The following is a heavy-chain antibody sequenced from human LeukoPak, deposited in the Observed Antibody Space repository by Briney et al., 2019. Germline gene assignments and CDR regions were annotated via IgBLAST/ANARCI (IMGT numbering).Heavy chain of an antibody. CDR3: ARLGSARLFRLFDY. CDR2: IYYSGST. V-gene: IGHV4-59*08. D-gene: IGHD2-21*01. Sequence: SETLSLTCTVSGGSISSYYWSWIRQPPGKGLEWIGYIYYSGSTNYNPSLKSRVTISVDTSKNQFSLKLSSVTAADTAVYYCARLGSARLFRLFDYWGQGTLDTVSS. J-gene: IGHJ4*02. CDR1: GGSISSYY.